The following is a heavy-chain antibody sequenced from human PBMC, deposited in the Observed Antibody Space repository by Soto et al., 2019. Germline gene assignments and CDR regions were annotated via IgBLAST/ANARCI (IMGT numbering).Heavy chain of an antibody. CDR2: ISSSSSYI. Sequence: GGSLRLSCAASGFTFSSYSMNWVRQAPGKGLEWVSSISSSSSYIYYADSVKGRFTISRDNAKNSLYLQMNSLRAEDTAVYYCARGGSSALNYYYYGIDVWGQGTTVTVSS. V-gene: IGHV3-21*01. D-gene: IGHD6-6*01. CDR1: GFTFSSYS. CDR3: ARGGSSALNYYYYGIDV. J-gene: IGHJ6*02.